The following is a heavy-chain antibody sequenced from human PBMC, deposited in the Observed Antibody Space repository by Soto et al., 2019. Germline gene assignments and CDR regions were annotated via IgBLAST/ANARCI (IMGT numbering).Heavy chain of an antibody. Sequence: HPGGSQRLSCAASGFTFSGSAMHWVRQASGKGLEWVGRIRSKANSYATAYAASVKGRFTISRDDSKNTAYLQMNSLKTEDTAVYYCTRRVVGEGLAVWGQGTTVTVSS. J-gene: IGHJ6*02. V-gene: IGHV3-73*01. CDR2: IRSKANSYAT. CDR3: TRRVVGEGLAV. D-gene: IGHD1-26*01. CDR1: GFTFSGSA.